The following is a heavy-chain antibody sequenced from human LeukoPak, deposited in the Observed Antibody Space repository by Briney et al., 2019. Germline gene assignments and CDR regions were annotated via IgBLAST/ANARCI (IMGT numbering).Heavy chain of an antibody. CDR1: GDTFSGYY. Sequence: ASVKVSCKASGDTFSGYYMYWVRQAPGQGLEWMGWINPNSGGTNYAQKLQGRVTMTRDTSISTAYMELSSLRYDDTAVYYCARGPVVVARRPSNWFDPWGQGTLVTVSS. J-gene: IGHJ5*02. CDR2: INPNSGGT. V-gene: IGHV1-2*02. CDR3: ARGPVVVARRPSNWFDP. D-gene: IGHD2-21*01.